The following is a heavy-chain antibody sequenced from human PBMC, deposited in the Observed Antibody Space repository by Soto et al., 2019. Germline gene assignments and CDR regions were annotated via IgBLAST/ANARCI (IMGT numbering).Heavy chain of an antibody. D-gene: IGHD3-16*02. CDR3: ARAGYDYVWGSYRYHYYYGMDV. Sequence: QVQLQQWGAGLLKPSETLSLTCAVYGGSFSGYYWSWIRQPPGKGLEWIGEINHSGSTNYNPSLKGRVTISVDTSKNQFSLKLSSVTAADTAVYYCARAGYDYVWGSYRYHYYYGMDVWGQGTTVTVSS. J-gene: IGHJ6*02. V-gene: IGHV4-34*01. CDR1: GGSFSGYY. CDR2: INHSGST.